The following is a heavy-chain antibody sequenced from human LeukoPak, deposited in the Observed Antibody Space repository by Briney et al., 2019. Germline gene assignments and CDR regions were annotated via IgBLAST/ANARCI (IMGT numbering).Heavy chain of an antibody. D-gene: IGHD7-27*01. CDR3: AKDLNVGIAPAGDY. J-gene: IGHJ4*02. CDR1: GFTFSSYG. V-gene: IGHV3-33*06. CDR2: IWYDGSNK. Sequence: PGGSLRLSCAASGFTFSSYGMHWVRQAPGKGLEWVAVIWYDGSNKYYADSVKGRFTISRDNSKNTLYLQMNSLRAEDTAVYYCAKDLNVGIAPAGDYWGQGTLVTVSS.